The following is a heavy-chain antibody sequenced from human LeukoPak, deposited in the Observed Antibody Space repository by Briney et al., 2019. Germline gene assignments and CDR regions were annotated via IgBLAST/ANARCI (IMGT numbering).Heavy chain of an antibody. CDR3: VRDWGYDLWNSYSYGMDV. V-gene: IGHV3-23*01. D-gene: IGHD3-3*01. Sequence: GGSLRPSCVASGFTFSNYAMTWVRQAPGKGLEWVSTINRSGGGTFYAASVKGRFSISRDNSKTTIYLHMNSLRGEDTATYYCVRDWGYDLWNSYSYGMDVWGQGTTVAVSS. CDR2: INRSGGGT. J-gene: IGHJ6*02. CDR1: GFTFSNYA.